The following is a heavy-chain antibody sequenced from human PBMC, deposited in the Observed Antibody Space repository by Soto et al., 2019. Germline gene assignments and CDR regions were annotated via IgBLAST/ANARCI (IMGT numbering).Heavy chain of an antibody. CDR1: GGSISSDDDY. J-gene: IGHJ4*02. CDR3: ATFIVATIWPYFDY. CDR2: IYHSGGT. V-gene: IGHV4-30-4*01. Sequence: PSETLSLTCTVSGGSISSDDDYWSWIRQPPGKGLEWIGYIYHSGGTYYRPSLTSRVNILLDTSKNQFSLELSSVTAADTAVYYCATFIVATIWPYFDYWGQGTLVTVSS. D-gene: IGHD5-12*01.